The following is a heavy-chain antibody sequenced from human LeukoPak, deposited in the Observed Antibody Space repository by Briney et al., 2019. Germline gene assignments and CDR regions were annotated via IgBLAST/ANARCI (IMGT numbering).Heavy chain of an antibody. V-gene: IGHV3-74*01. CDR1: GSTFSSYW. Sequence: GGSLRLSCAASGSTFSSYWMHWVRQVPGKGLVWVSRINSDGSTTNYADSVKGRFTISRDNAKNTLYLQINSLRAEDTAVYYCARDLISAAGTSYYYYMDVWGKGTTVTVSS. CDR2: INSDGSTT. J-gene: IGHJ6*03. CDR3: ARDLISAAGTSYYYYMDV. D-gene: IGHD6-13*01.